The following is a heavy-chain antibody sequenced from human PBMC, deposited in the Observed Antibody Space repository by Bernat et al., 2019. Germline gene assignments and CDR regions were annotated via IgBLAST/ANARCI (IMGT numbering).Heavy chain of an antibody. J-gene: IGHJ6*03. Sequence: EAQLVESGGGLVQPGGSLRLSCAASGFTFSNYAISWVRQAPGKGLEWVSAISGGGGSTYYADSVKGRFTISRDNSKNTLSLQMNSLRADDTAVYYCVKEHIQGVLHMDVWGKGTTVTVSS. CDR3: VKEHIQGVLHMDV. CDR1: GFTFSNYA. V-gene: IGHV3-23*04. CDR2: ISGGGGST. D-gene: IGHD3-10*01.